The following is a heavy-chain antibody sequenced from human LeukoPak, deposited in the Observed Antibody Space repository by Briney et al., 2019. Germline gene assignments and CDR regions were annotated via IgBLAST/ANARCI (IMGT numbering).Heavy chain of an antibody. D-gene: IGHD4-23*01. CDR2: IYYSGST. CDR1: GGSTSGYY. J-gene: IGHJ2*01. V-gene: IGHV4-59*01. Sequence: SETLSLTCTVSGGSTSGYYYNWIRQHPRKGLGWLGYIYYSGSTNYNPSLKSRVTISLDTSKNQFSLKLSSVTTADTAVYYCARSVVTLYWYFDLWGRGTLVAVSS. CDR3: ARSVVTLYWYFDL.